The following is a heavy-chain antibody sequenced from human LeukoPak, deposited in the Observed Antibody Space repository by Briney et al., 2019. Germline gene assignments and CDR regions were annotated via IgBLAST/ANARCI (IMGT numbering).Heavy chain of an antibody. CDR3: ARRAGAAAFGY. V-gene: IGHV4-59*01. Sequence: RSETLSLTWTVAGGSISSYYWSWIRQPPGKGLEWIGNISYSGSTNYNPSLKSRVTISVDTSKNQFSLKLSSVTAADTAVYYCARRAGAAAFGYWGQGTLVTVSS. CDR1: GGSISSYY. CDR2: ISYSGST. D-gene: IGHD6-13*01. J-gene: IGHJ4*02.